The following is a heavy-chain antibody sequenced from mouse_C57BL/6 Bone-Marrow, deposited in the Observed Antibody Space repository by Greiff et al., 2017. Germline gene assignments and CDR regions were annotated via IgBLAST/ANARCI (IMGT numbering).Heavy chain of an antibody. CDR3: ARSSLRPYAMDY. V-gene: IGHV7-3*01. CDR2: IRNKANGYTT. J-gene: IGHJ4*01. CDR1: GFTFTDYY. Sequence: EVKVEESGGGLVQPGGSLSLSCAASGFTFTDYYMSWVRQPPGKALEWLGFIRNKANGYTTEYSASVKGRFTISRDNSQSILYLQMNALRAEDSATYYCARSSLRPYAMDYWGQGTSVTVSS. D-gene: IGHD2-4*01.